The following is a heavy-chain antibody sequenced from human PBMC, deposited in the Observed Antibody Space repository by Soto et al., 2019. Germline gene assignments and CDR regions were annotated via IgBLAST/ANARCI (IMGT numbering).Heavy chain of an antibody. CDR1: GFTFTGYY. Sequence: ASVKVSCKASGFTFTGYYIHWVRQAPGQGLEWMGWIKSNDGDPKYAQKFQDRVTMTRDTSMNTVYMEIRRLRSDDTAVYYCARDQRIYAEPPFDYWGQGTLVTGSS. V-gene: IGHV1-2*02. CDR2: IKSNDGDP. D-gene: IGHD3-16*01. CDR3: ARDQRIYAEPPFDY. J-gene: IGHJ4*02.